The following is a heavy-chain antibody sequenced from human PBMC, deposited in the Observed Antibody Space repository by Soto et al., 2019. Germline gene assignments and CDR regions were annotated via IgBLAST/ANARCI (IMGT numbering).Heavy chain of an antibody. CDR1: GYTFTNYG. CDR3: VRDGAVAGNINFDF. Sequence: QVQLVQSGAEVKRPGASVKVSCKASGYTFTNYGVHWVRQAPGQRLEWMGWINAGDGSRKYSWNFQGRVIITSDTTASTAYMEMSSLRSEDTAVYYCVRDGAVAGNINFDFWGQGTLVTVSS. D-gene: IGHD6-19*01. J-gene: IGHJ4*02. V-gene: IGHV1-3*01. CDR2: INAGDGSR.